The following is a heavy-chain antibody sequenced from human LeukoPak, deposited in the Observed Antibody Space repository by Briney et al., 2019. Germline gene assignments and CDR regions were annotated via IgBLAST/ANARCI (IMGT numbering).Heavy chain of an antibody. Sequence: ASVKVSCKASGYTFTSYGISWVRQAPGQGLEWMGWISAYNGNTNYAQKLQGRVTMTTDTSTSTAYMELRSLRSDDTAVYYCARGGYHTIFGVVIDDDAFDIWGQGTMVTVSS. D-gene: IGHD3-3*01. J-gene: IGHJ3*02. CDR1: GYTFTSYG. CDR2: ISAYNGNT. CDR3: ARGGYHTIFGVVIDDDAFDI. V-gene: IGHV1-18*01.